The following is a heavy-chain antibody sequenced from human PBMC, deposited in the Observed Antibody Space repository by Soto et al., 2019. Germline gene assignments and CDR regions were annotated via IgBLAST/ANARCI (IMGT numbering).Heavy chain of an antibody. D-gene: IGHD6-19*01. V-gene: IGHV5-51*01. J-gene: IGHJ4*02. Sequence: GESLKISCKGSGYSFTSYWIGWVRQMPGKGLEWMGIIYPGDSDTRYSPSFQGQVTISADKSISTAYLQWSSLKASDTAMYYCARRGSGPISGWYTILNYYFDSRGQGTLVTVSS. CDR2: IYPGDSDT. CDR1: GYSFTSYW. CDR3: ARRGSGPISGWYTILNYYFDS.